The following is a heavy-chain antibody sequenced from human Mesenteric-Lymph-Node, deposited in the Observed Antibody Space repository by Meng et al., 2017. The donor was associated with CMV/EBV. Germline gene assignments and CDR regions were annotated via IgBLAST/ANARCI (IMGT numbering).Heavy chain of an antibody. J-gene: IGHJ6*02. CDR3: ARDFISGSFTDSYLHGMDV. D-gene: IGHD1-26*01. V-gene: IGHV3-21*01. CDR1: GFTFNSYS. Sequence: GGSLRLSCAASGFTFNSYSMNWIRQAPGKGLEWVSYITTTSNNIYYADSVKGRFTVSRDNAKNSLYLQMDSLRADDTAVYYCARDFISGSFTDSYLHGMDVRGQGTTVTVSS. CDR2: ITTTSNNI.